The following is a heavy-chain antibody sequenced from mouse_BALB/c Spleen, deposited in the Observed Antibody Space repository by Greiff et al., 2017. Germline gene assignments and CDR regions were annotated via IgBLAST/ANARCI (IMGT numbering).Heavy chain of an antibody. V-gene: IGHV5-17*02. J-gene: IGHJ4*01. CDR3: ARSGISYEGYAMDY. CDR2: ISSGSSTI. CDR1: GFTFSSFG. Sequence: EVKLMESGGGLVQPGGSRKLSCAASGFTFSSFGMHWVRQAPEKGLEWVAYISSGSSTIYYADTVKGRFTISRDNPKNTLFLQMTSLRSEDTAMYYCARSGISYEGYAMDYWGQGTSVTVSS. D-gene: IGHD2-12*01.